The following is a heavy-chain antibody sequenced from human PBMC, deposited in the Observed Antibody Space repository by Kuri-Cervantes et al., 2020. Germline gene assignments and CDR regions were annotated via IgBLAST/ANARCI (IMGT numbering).Heavy chain of an antibody. CDR3: ARVGATSTRYYYYGMDV. CDR2: IYYSGGT. D-gene: IGHD1-26*01. V-gene: IGHV4-59*01. CDR1: GGSISSYY. J-gene: IGHJ6*02. Sequence: SETLSLTCTVSGGSISSYYWSWIRQPPGKGLEWIGYIYYSGGTNYNPSLKSRVTISVDTSKNQFSLKLSSVTAADTTVYYCARVGATSTRYYYYGMDVWGQGTTVTVSS.